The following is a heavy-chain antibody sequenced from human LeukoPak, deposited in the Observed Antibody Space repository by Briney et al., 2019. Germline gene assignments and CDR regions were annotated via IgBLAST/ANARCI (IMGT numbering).Heavy chain of an antibody. D-gene: IGHD4-17*01. CDR1: GYTFTSYY. CDR3: ARDYVDYDDAFDI. V-gene: IGHV1-46*01. J-gene: IGHJ3*02. CDR2: INPSGGST. Sequence: ASVKVSCKASGYTFTSYYMHWVRQAPGQGLEWMGIINPSGGSTSYAQKFQGRVTMTRDMSTSTVYMELSSLRSEDTAVYYCARDYVDYDDAFDIWGLGTMVTVSS.